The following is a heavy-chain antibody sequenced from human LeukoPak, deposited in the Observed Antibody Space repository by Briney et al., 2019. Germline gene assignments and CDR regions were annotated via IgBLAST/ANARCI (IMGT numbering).Heavy chain of an antibody. CDR2: IKSDGTTT. CDR3: ARQGPLGTFPY. V-gene: IGHV3-74*01. D-gene: IGHD1-14*01. Sequence: GGSLRLSCAASGFTFSNYWMHWVRQAPGKGLAWVARIKSDGTTTSDADSVKGRFTSSRDNAKNTRYLQMTSLRADDTALYYCARQGPLGTFPYRGQAPLATVPS. CDR1: GFTFSNYW. J-gene: IGHJ4*02.